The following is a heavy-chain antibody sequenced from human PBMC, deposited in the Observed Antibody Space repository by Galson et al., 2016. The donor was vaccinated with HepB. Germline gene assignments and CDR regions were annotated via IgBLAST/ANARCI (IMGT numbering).Heavy chain of an antibody. Sequence: SETLSLTCTVSGGSISSAKWWTWVRQTPGKGLEWIGEIYSGSTRYNPSLKSRVTISMDKSQNHFSLNLNSVTAADTAVYYCATVRVGCSSTSCYIEDWGQGTLVTVSS. V-gene: IGHV4-4*02. CDR3: ATVRVGCSSTSCYIED. J-gene: IGHJ4*02. CDR1: GGSISSAKW. CDR2: IYSGST. D-gene: IGHD2-2*01.